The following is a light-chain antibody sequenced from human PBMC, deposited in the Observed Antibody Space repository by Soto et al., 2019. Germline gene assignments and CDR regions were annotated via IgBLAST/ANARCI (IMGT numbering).Light chain of an antibody. V-gene: IGLV2-14*01. CDR1: SSDVGAYNY. J-gene: IGLJ1*01. CDR3: TSYTRRSTYV. CDR2: EVS. Sequence: QSVLTQPASVSGSPGQSITISCTGSSSDVGAYNYVSWYQQHPGKVPKLLIYEVSDRPSGISNRFSGSKSGNTASLTISGLQAEDDADYYCTSYTRRSTYVFGTGTQLTVL.